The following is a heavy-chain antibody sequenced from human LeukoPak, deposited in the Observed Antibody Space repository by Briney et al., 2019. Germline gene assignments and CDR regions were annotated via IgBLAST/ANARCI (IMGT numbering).Heavy chain of an antibody. CDR1: GYTFTSYD. CDR2: MNPNSGNT. Sequence: ASVKVSCKASGYTFTSYDINWVRQATGQGLEWMGWMNPNSGNTGYAQKFQGRVTMTRNTSISTAYMELSSLRPEDTAVYYCARGRRIAVADLDYWGQGTLVTVSS. D-gene: IGHD6-19*01. CDR3: ARGRRIAVADLDY. V-gene: IGHV1-8*01. J-gene: IGHJ4*02.